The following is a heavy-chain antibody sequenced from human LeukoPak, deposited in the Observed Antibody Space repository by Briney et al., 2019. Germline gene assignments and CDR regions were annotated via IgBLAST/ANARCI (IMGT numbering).Heavy chain of an antibody. CDR3: AKDTLGITGTGGTFDI. CDR2: ISSSSSYI. V-gene: IGHV3-21*04. D-gene: IGHD1-20*01. Sequence: PGGSLRLSCAASGFTFSSYSMNWVRQAPGKGLEWVSSISSSSSYIYYADSVKGRFTISRDNAKNSLYLQMNSLRAEDMALYYCAKDTLGITGTGGTFDIWGQGTMVTVSS. J-gene: IGHJ3*02. CDR1: GFTFSSYS.